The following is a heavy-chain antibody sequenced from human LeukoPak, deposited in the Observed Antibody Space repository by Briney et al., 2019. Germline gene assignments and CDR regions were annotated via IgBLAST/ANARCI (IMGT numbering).Heavy chain of an antibody. CDR3: AGYYDFWSGSGAFDI. D-gene: IGHD3-3*01. CDR2: IYTSGST. V-gene: IGHV4-61*02. CDR1: GGSISSGSYY. Sequence: PSETLSLTCTVSGGSISSGSYYWSWIRQPAGKGLEWIGRIYTSGSTNYNPSLKSRVTISVDTSKNQFSLKLSSVTAADTAVYYCAGYYDFWSGSGAFDIWGQGTMVTVSS. J-gene: IGHJ3*02.